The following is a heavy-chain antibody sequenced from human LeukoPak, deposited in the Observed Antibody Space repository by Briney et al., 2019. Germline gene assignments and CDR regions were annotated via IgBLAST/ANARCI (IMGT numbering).Heavy chain of an antibody. V-gene: IGHV4-34*01. CDR2: INHSGSM. CDR1: GGSFSGYY. CDR3: TRDNPGMTSTDT. D-gene: IGHD1-1*01. J-gene: IGHJ4*02. Sequence: SSETLSLTCAVYGGSFSGYYWSWIRQPPGKGLEWIGEINHSGSMNYNPSLKSRVTISGATSKNQFSLKLSSVTAADTAVYYCTRDNPGMTSTDTWGQGTLVTVSS.